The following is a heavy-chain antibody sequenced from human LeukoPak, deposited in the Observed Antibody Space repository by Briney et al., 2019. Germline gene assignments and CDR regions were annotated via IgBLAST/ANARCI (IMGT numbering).Heavy chain of an antibody. CDR1: GFTFSSYA. J-gene: IGHJ6*03. D-gene: IGHD7-27*01. V-gene: IGHV3-30*04. Sequence: PGGSLRLSCAASGFTFSSYAMHWVRQAPGKGLEWVAVISYDGSNKYYADSVKGRFTISRDNSKNTLYLQMNSLRAEDTAVYYCARPLGYGYYYYMDVWGKGTTVTVSS. CDR3: ARPLGYGYYYYMDV. CDR2: ISYDGSNK.